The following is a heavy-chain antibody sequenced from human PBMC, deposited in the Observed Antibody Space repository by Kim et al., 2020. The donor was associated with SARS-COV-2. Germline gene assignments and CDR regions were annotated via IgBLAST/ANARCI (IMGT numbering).Heavy chain of an antibody. CDR1: GGSISSYY. CDR2: IYYSGST. V-gene: IGHV4-59*01. Sequence: SETLSLTCTVSGGSISSYYWSWIRQPPGKGLEWIGYIYYSGSTNYNPSLKSRVTISVDTSKNQFSLKLSSVTAADTAVYYCARGRWLQAPFDYWGQGTLVTVSS. D-gene: IGHD5-12*01. CDR3: ARGRWLQAPFDY. J-gene: IGHJ4*02.